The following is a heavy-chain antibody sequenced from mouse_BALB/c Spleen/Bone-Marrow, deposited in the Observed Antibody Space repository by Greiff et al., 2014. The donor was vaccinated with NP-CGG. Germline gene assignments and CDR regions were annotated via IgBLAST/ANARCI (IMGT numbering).Heavy chain of an antibody. D-gene: IGHD4-1*01. CDR3: TRRTGDPY. V-gene: IGHV1-15*01. CDR2: IDPETGGT. J-gene: IGHJ3*01. CDR1: GYTFTDYE. Sequence: VQLVESGAELVRPGASVTLSCKASGYTFTDYEMHWVKRTPVHGLEWIGAIDPETGGTAYNQKFKGKATLTADKSSSTAYMELRSLTSEDSAVYYCTRRTGDPYWGQGTLVTVSA.